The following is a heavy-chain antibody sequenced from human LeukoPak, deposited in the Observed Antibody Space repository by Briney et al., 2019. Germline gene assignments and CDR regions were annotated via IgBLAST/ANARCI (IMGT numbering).Heavy chain of an antibody. V-gene: IGHV1-18*01. Sequence: ASVKVSCKASGYTFTNYGISWVRQAPGQGLEWMGWISAYTGDTNYAQKLQGRLTMTTDTSTSTAYMELRSLRSDDTAVYYCARVSEMATISIDYWGQGTLVTVSS. J-gene: IGHJ4*02. CDR1: GYTFTNYG. CDR3: ARVSEMATISIDY. CDR2: ISAYTGDT. D-gene: IGHD5-24*01.